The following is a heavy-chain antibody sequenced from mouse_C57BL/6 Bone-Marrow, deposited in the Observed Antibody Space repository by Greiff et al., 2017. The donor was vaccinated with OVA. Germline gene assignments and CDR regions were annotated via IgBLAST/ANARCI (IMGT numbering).Heavy chain of an antibody. Sequence: EVQLVESGPGLAKPSQTLSLTCSVTGYSITSDYWNWIRKFPGNKLEYMGYISYSGSTYYNPSLKSRISITRDTSKNQYYLQLNSVTTEDTATYYCARLTVYGSSYWYFDVWGTGTTVTVSS. CDR1: GYSITSDY. J-gene: IGHJ1*03. V-gene: IGHV3-8*01. CDR3: ARLTVYGSSYWYFDV. CDR2: ISYSGST. D-gene: IGHD1-1*01.